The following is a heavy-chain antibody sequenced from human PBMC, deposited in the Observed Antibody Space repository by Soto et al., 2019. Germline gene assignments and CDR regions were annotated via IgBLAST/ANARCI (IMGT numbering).Heavy chain of an antibody. CDR3: ARDRGSGWPNDY. CDR1: GYTFTSYG. V-gene: IGHV1-2*04. CDR2: INPNSGGT. D-gene: IGHD6-19*01. Sequence: ASVKVSCKASGYTFTSYGISWVRQAPGQGLEWMGWINPNSGGTNYAQKFQGWVTMTRDTSISTAYMELSRLRSDDTAVYYCARDRGSGWPNDYWGQGTLVTVSS. J-gene: IGHJ4*02.